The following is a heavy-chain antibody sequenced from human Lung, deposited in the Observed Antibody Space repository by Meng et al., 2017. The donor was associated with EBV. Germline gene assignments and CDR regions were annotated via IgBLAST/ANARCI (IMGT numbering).Heavy chain of an antibody. CDR2: FVNYVDT. D-gene: IGHD2-15*01. Sequence: QVHLLQSGPEGKKPGAAVRVSCKASGYTFGSYGICWVRQAPGQGLEWMGWFVNYVDTYPAPKFQGRVTMTTDTHTSTAFMELRSLTSDDTAVYYCASGTPGRSYCDYWGQGTMVIVSS. CDR3: ASGTPGRSYCDY. CDR1: GYTFGSYG. V-gene: IGHV1-18*01. J-gene: IGHJ4*02.